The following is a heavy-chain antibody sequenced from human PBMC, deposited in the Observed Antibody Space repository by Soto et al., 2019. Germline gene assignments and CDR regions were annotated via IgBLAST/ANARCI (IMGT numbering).Heavy chain of an antibody. Sequence: QVQLQESGPGLVKPSQTLSLTCTVSGGSISSGDYYWSWIRQPPGKGLEWIGYIYYSGSTYYNPSRKSRVTISVDTSKNQFSLKLSSVTAADTAVYYCARDRITGTTPNNWFDPWGQGTLVTVSS. CDR1: GGSISSGDYY. CDR2: IYYSGST. D-gene: IGHD1-20*01. V-gene: IGHV4-30-4*01. J-gene: IGHJ5*02. CDR3: ARDRITGTTPNNWFDP.